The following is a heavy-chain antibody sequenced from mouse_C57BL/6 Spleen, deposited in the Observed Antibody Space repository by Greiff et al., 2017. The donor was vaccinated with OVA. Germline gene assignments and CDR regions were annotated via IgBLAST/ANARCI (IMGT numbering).Heavy chain of an antibody. Sequence: VHLVESGPELVKPGASVKISCKASGYAFSSSWMNWVKQRPGQGLEWIGRIYPGDGGTNYNGKFKGKATLTADKSSSTAYMQLSSLTSEDSAVYFCARSGDYDDVDAMDYWGQGTSVTVSS. CDR1: GYAFSSSW. J-gene: IGHJ4*01. V-gene: IGHV1-82*01. CDR2: IYPGDGGT. D-gene: IGHD2-4*01. CDR3: ARSGDYDDVDAMDY.